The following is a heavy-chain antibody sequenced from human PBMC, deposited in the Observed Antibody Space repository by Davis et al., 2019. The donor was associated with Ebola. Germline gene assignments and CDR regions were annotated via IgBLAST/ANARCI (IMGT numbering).Heavy chain of an antibody. CDR1: GFTFSSYW. Sequence: ESLKISCAASGFTFSSYWMSWVRQAPGKGLEWVANIKQDGSEKYYVDSVKGRFTISRDNAKNSLYLQMNSLRAEDTAVYYCARDVATYYDFWSGYYTGWGQGTLVTVSS. CDR3: ARDVATYYDFWSGYYTG. V-gene: IGHV3-7*01. J-gene: IGHJ4*02. D-gene: IGHD3-3*01. CDR2: IKQDGSEK.